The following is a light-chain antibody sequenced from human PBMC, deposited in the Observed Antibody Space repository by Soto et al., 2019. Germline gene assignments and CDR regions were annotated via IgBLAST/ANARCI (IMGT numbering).Light chain of an antibody. V-gene: IGKV1-5*01. J-gene: IGKJ4*01. Sequence: DIQMTQSPSTLSASVGDRVTITCRASQSISSWLAWYQQKPGKAPKLLIYDASSLESGVPSRFSGSGSDTEFTLTINNLQPDYFATYHCQKYNRYSLTFGGVT. CDR1: QSISSW. CDR3: QKYNRYSLT. CDR2: DAS.